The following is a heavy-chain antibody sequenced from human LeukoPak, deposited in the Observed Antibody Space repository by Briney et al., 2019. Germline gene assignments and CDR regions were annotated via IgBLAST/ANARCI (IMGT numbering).Heavy chain of an antibody. D-gene: IGHD3-22*01. Sequence: SETLSLTCAVYGGAFSGYYWSWIRQPPGKGLEWIGYIYYSGSTNYNPSLKSRVTISVDTSKNQFSLKLSSVTAADTAVYYCARARRYYDSSGYYGNDFDYWGQGTLVTVSS. CDR2: IYYSGST. CDR3: ARARRYYDSSGYYGNDFDY. CDR1: GGAFSGYY. J-gene: IGHJ4*02. V-gene: IGHV4-59*01.